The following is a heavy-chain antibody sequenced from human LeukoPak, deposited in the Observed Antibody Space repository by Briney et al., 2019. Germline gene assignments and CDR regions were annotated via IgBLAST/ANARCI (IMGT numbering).Heavy chain of an antibody. CDR2: IYHSGST. CDR1: GYSISSGYY. CDR3: ARDCDFWSGYYGGGGDY. V-gene: IGHV4-38-2*02. J-gene: IGHJ4*02. D-gene: IGHD3-3*01. Sequence: SETLSLTCTVSGYSISSGYYWGWTRQPPGKGLEWIGSIYHSGSTYYNPSLKSRVTISVDTSKNQFSLKLSSVTAADTAVYYCARDCDFWSGYYGGGGDYWGQGTLVTVSS.